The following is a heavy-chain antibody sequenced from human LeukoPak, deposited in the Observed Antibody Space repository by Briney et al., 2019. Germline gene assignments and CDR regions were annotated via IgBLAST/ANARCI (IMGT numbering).Heavy chain of an antibody. Sequence: ASVKVSCKASGYTFTSYGISWVRQAPGQGLEWMGWISAYNGNTNYAQKLQGRVTMTTDTSTSTAYMELRSLRSDNTAVYYCARDSRTWPYGDPDYWGQGTLVTVSS. D-gene: IGHD4-17*01. CDR2: ISAYNGNT. J-gene: IGHJ4*02. V-gene: IGHV1-18*01. CDR3: ARDSRTWPYGDPDY. CDR1: GYTFTSYG.